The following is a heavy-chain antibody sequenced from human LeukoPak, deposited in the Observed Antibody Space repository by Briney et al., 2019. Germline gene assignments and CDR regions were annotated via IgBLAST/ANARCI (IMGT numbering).Heavy chain of an antibody. CDR1: GYSFTSYW. J-gene: IGHJ5*02. CDR3: ARLKGPPNRYNWIDP. D-gene: IGHD2/OR15-2a*01. Sequence: GESLKISCQGAGYSFTSYWIGWVRQMTGKGLEWMGIIYPGDSGTRYSPSFQGQVTISADKSISTAYLQWSSLKTSDTAMYYCARLKGPPNRYNWIDPWGQGALVTVSS. CDR2: IYPGDSGT. V-gene: IGHV5-51*01.